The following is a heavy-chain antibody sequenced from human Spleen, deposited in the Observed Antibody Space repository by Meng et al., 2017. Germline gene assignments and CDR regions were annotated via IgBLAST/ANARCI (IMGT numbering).Heavy chain of an antibody. Sequence: SGPTLVKPTQTLTLTCTSSGFSLSTSGMCVSWVRQPPGKALEWLALIDWDDDKYYSTSLKTRLTISKDTSKNQVVLTMTNMDPVDTATYYCARYIYDSSGYTDAFDIWGQGTMVTVSS. CDR3: ARYIYDSSGYTDAFDI. J-gene: IGHJ3*02. CDR1: GFSLSTSGMC. D-gene: IGHD3-22*01. V-gene: IGHV2-70*20. CDR2: IDWDDDK.